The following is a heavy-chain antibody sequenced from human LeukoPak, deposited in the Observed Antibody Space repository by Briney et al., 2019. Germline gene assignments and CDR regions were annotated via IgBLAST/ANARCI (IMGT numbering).Heavy chain of an antibody. CDR1: GGSISSYY. CDR3: ARVYETRGYSSSWTFDY. CDR2: IYCSGST. Sequence: PSETLSLTCTVSGGSISSYYWSWIRQPPGKGLEWVGYIYCSGSTNYNPSLKSRVTISVDTSKNQFSLKLSSVTAADTAVYYCARVYETRGYSSSWTFDYWGQGTLVTVSS. J-gene: IGHJ4*02. V-gene: IGHV4-59*01. D-gene: IGHD6-13*01.